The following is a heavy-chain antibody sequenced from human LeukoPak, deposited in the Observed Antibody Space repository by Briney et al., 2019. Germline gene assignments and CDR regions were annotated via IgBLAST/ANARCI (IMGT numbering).Heavy chain of an antibody. CDR1: GGSISSRFYY. V-gene: IGHV4-39*01. CDR3: ATLELSSNAFDI. CDR2: IYYSGST. D-gene: IGHD1-7*01. J-gene: IGHJ3*02. Sequence: SETLSLTCSVSGGSISSRFYYWGWIRQPPGTGLEWIGNIYYSGSTYYNLSLKSRLTMSVDMSNNQFSLKLSSVTAADTAMYYCATLELSSNAFDIWGQGTMVTVSS.